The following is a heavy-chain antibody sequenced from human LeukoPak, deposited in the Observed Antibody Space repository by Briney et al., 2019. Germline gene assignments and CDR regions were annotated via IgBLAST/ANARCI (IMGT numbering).Heavy chain of an antibody. V-gene: IGHV4-4*02. CDR3: ARAGITGTSYYYYYGMDV. CDR2: IYHSGST. CDR1: GGSISSSNW. Sequence: SETLSLTCAVSGGSISSSNWWSWVRQPPGKGLEWIGEIYHSGSTNYNPSLKSRVTISVDKSKNQFSLKLSSVTAADTAVYYCARAGITGTSYYYYYGMDVWGQGTTVTVSS. J-gene: IGHJ6*02. D-gene: IGHD1-7*01.